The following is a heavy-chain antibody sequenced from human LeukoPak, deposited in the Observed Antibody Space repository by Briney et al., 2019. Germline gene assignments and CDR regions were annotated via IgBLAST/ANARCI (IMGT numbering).Heavy chain of an antibody. CDR2: INPNSGGT. V-gene: IGHV1-2*02. CDR1: GYTFTGYY. Sequence: ASVKVSCKASGYTFTGYYMPWVRQAPGQGLEWMGWINPNSGGTSYAQNLQGRVTMTRDTSISTAYMELGRLESDDTAVYYCARESTFDIWGQGTMVTVSS. CDR3: ARESTFDI. J-gene: IGHJ3*02.